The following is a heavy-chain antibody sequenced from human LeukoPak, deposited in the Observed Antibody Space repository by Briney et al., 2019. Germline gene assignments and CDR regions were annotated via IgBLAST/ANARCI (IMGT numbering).Heavy chain of an antibody. J-gene: IGHJ4*02. Sequence: SETLSLTCTVSGASISSLYWSWTRQPPGKGLEWIGYIYYSGSTNYNPSLKSRVTISVHTSKNQFSLKLSSVTAADTAVYYCAAQPDYWGQGTLVTVSS. D-gene: IGHD1-14*01. V-gene: IGHV4-59*11. CDR2: IYYSGST. CDR1: GASISSLY. CDR3: AAQPDY.